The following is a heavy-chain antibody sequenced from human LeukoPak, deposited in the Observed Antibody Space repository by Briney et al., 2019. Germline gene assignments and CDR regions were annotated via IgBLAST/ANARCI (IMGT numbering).Heavy chain of an antibody. V-gene: IGHV4-39*01. CDR2: VYYSGTT. Sequence: PSETLSLTCTVSGGSVSSSSSYWAWNRQPPGRGLEWIGSVYYSGTTYYNTSLESRATISEDTSRNRFSLMLSSVTAADTAVYYCVRQNSDYYYYYLDVWGEGTTVIVSS. J-gene: IGHJ6*03. D-gene: IGHD1-7*01. CDR1: GGSVSSSSSY. CDR3: VRQNSDYYYYYLDV.